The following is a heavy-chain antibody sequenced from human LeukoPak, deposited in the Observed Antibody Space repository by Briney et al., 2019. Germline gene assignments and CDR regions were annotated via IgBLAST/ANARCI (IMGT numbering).Heavy chain of an antibody. CDR2: IYSGGST. D-gene: IGHD5-18*01. J-gene: IGHJ4*02. CDR1: GFTVSSNY. Sequence: GGSLRLSCAASGFTVSSNYMSWVRQAPGKGLEWVSVIYSGGSTYYADPVKGRFTISRDNSKNTLFLQMNSLRAEDTAVYYCARGPLPYGYLDYWGQGTLVTVSS. V-gene: IGHV3-53*01. CDR3: ARGPLPYGYLDY.